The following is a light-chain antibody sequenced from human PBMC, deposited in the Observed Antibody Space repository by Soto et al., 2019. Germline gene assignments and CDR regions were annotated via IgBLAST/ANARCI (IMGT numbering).Light chain of an antibody. CDR1: SSDVGGYNY. CDR2: EVS. Sequence: QSALTQPPSASGSPGQSVTISCTGTSSDVGGYNYVSWYQQHPGKAPKLMIYEVSKRPSGVPDRFSGSKSGNTASLTVSGLQAEDEADYYCSSYAGSNNPIVVLGGGTK. V-gene: IGLV2-8*01. J-gene: IGLJ2*01. CDR3: SSYAGSNNPIVV.